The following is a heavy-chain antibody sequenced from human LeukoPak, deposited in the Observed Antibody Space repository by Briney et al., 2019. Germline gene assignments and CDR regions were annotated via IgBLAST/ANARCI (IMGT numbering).Heavy chain of an antibody. CDR3: ARGGYYDSSGYSMDNWFDP. V-gene: IGHV3-21*01. CDR2: ISSSSSYI. Sequence: PGGSLRLSCAASGFTFSSYSMNWVRRAPGKGLEWVSSISSSSSYIYYADSVKGRFTISRDNAKNSLYLQMNSLRAEDTAVYYCARGGYYDSSGYSMDNWFDPWGQGTLVTVSS. CDR1: GFTFSSYS. J-gene: IGHJ5*02. D-gene: IGHD3-22*01.